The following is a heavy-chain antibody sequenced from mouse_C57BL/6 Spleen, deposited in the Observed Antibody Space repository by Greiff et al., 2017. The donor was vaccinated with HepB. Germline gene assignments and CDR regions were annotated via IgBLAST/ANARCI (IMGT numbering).Heavy chain of an antibody. D-gene: IGHD1-1*01. CDR1: GYTFTSYW. CDR2: IDPSDSYT. J-gene: IGHJ4*01. Sequence: VQLQQSGAELVMPGASVKLSCKASGYTFTSYWMHWVKQRPGQGLEWIGEIDPSDSYTNYNQKFKGKSTLTVDKSSSTAYMQLSSLTSEDSAVYYCARAYYYGSSYDYAMDYWGQGTSVTVSS. V-gene: IGHV1-69*01. CDR3: ARAYYYGSSYDYAMDY.